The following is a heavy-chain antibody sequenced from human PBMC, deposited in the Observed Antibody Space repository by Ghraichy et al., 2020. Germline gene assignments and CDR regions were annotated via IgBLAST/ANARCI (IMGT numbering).Heavy chain of an antibody. D-gene: IGHD3-9*01. J-gene: IGHJ4*02. V-gene: IGHV3-15*01. CDR2: IKSKIDGGTT. CDR3: TTDLPLRYFDPKSFDY. Sequence: GESLNISCVASGLTFSNAWMSWVRQAPGKGLEWVGRIKSKIDGGTTYYATPVKGRFTISRDDSKNTLYLEMNSLRTEDTAVYYCTTDLPLRYFDPKSFDYWGQGTLVTVSS. CDR1: GLTFSNAW.